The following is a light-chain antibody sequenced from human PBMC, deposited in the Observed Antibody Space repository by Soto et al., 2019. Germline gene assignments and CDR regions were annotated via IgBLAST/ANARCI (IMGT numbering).Light chain of an antibody. J-gene: IGLJ1*01. CDR1: SSDIGIYKY. CDR3: SSYTTSSTRV. CDR2: EVT. V-gene: IGLV2-14*01. Sequence: QPVLTQPASVSGSPGQSIAISCTGSSSDIGIYKYVSWYQQHPGKVPKLIIYEVTNRPSGVSNRFSGSKSGNTASLTISGLQAENEAAYYCSSYTTSSTRVFGPGTKLTVL.